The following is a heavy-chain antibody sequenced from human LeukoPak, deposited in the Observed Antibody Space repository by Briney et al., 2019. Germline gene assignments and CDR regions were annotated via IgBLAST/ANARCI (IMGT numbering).Heavy chain of an antibody. CDR1: GYSFNSHH. V-gene: IGHV1-46*02. Sequence: ASVKVSCKTSGYSFNSHHVHWVRQAPGQGLEWMGINFFHDGTTSNTQKFPGRLTMTRDTSTSTVYMELSSLRSEDTAVYYCARVGRTYYDFWSGSWSRKARSYYFDYWGQGTLVTVSS. J-gene: IGHJ4*02. CDR3: ARVGRTYYDFWSGSWSRKARSYYFDY. CDR2: NFFHDGTT. D-gene: IGHD3-3*01.